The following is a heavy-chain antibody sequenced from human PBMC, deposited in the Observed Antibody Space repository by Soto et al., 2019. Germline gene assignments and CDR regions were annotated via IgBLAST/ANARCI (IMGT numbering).Heavy chain of an antibody. V-gene: IGHV2-70*01. J-gene: IGHJ4*02. CDR2: IDWDAEE. D-gene: IGHD6-13*01. CDR1: GFSLTTDGMC. Sequence: SGPTLVNPTQTLTLTCTFSGFSLTTDGMCVTWIRQPPGKALEWLALIDWDAEEYYSTSLKTRLTISRDTSGNQVILTMTNMDPVDTGTYYFSRLRCSRSVIDSWGQGTLVPVSS. CDR3: SRLRCSRSVIDS.